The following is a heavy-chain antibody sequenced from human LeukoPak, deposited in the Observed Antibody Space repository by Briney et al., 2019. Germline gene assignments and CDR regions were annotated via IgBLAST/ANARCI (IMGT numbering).Heavy chain of an antibody. J-gene: IGHJ4*02. V-gene: IGHV4-34*01. CDR2: INHSGST. CDR1: GGSISSYY. D-gene: IGHD5/OR15-5a*01. CDR3: ARGLRRPVGDY. Sequence: PSETLSLTCTVSGGSISSYYWSWIRQPPGKGLEWIGEINHSGSTNNNPSLKSRVTISVDTSKNQFSLKLSSVTAADTAVYYCARGLRRPVGDYWGQGTLVTVSS.